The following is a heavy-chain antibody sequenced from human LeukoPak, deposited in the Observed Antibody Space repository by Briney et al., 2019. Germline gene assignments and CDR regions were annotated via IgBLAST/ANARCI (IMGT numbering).Heavy chain of an antibody. CDR1: GGTFNNSA. V-gene: IGHV1-69*01. CDR2: IIPIFGTA. CDR3: ARDPIAYCGGDCP. D-gene: IGHD2-21*01. J-gene: IGHJ5*02. Sequence: SVKVSCKTSGGTFNNSAISWVRQAPGQGLEWMGGIIPIFGTANYAQKFQGRVTITADESTSTAYMELSSLRSEDTAVYYCARDPIAYCGGDCPWGQGTLVTVSS.